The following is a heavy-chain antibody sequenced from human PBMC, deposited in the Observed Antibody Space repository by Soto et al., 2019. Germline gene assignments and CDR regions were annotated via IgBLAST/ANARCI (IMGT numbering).Heavy chain of an antibody. CDR1: GGSLFGHY. J-gene: IGHJ5*02. Sequence: SETLSLTCTVSGGSLFGHYCTWIRQPAGGGLEWIGRINSDGNTNYSPSLKSRVTMSVDPSRKHFSLNLTSVTAADTASYFCARARRLENWFDPWGPGIQVT. D-gene: IGHD5-12*01. CDR3: ARARRLENWFDP. CDR2: INSDGNT. V-gene: IGHV4-4*07.